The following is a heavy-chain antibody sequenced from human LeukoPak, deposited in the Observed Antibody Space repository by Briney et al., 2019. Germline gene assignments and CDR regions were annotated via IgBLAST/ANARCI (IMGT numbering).Heavy chain of an antibody. V-gene: IGHV6-1*01. CDR1: GDSVSSNSAA. CDR3: ARVRYFDWLTRYYFDY. CDR2: TYYRSKWYN. J-gene: IGHJ4*02. D-gene: IGHD3-9*01. Sequence: SQTLSLTCAISGDSVSSNSAAWNWIRQSPSRGLEWLGRTYYRSKWYNDYAVSVKSRITINPDTSKNQFSLQLNSVTPEDTAVYYCARVRYFDWLTRYYFDYWGQGTLITVSS.